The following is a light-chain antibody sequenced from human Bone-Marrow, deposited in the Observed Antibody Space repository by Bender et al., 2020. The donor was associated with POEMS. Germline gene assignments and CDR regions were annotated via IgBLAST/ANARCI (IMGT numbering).Light chain of an antibody. Sequence: QSALTQPASVSGSPGQSITISCTGTNSDVGKYNLVSWYQQHPGEPPKVIIYEVSNRPSGVSNRFSGSKSGDTASLTISGLQAEDEADYYCSSYTTSSTPVVFGGGTKLTVL. V-gene: IGLV2-14*02. CDR3: SSYTTSSTPVV. J-gene: IGLJ2*01. CDR1: NSDVGKYNL. CDR2: EVS.